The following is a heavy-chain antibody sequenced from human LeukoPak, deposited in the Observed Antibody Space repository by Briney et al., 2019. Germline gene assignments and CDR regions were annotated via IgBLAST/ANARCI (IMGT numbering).Heavy chain of an antibody. CDR3: AREMVTSLDV. Sequence: GGSPRLSCAASGFTFSSYEMNWVRQAPGKGLEWDSYISSSGSTIYYADSVKSRSTISRDNAKNSLYLQMNSLRAEDTAVYYCAREMVTSLDVWGKGTTVTISS. CDR1: GFTFSSYE. CDR2: ISSSGSTI. V-gene: IGHV3-48*03. J-gene: IGHJ6*04. D-gene: IGHD5-18*01.